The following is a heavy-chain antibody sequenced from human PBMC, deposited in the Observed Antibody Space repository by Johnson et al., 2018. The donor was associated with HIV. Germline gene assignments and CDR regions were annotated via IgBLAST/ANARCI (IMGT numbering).Heavy chain of an antibody. CDR3: ARGGYSSGWIYAFDI. D-gene: IGHD6-19*01. J-gene: IGHJ3*02. CDR2: IRYDGSNK. V-gene: IGHV3-30*02. Sequence: QMLLVESGGSVVRPGGSLRLSCAASGFTFSSYGMHWVRQAPGNGLEWVAFIRYDGSNKYYADSVKGRFTISRDNSKNTLYLQMNSLRAEDTAVYYCARGGYSSGWIYAFDIWGQGTMVTVSS. CDR1: GFTFSSYG.